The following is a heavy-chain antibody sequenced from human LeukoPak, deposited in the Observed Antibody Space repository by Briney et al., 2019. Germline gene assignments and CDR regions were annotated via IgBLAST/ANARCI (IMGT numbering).Heavy chain of an antibody. Sequence: SETLSLTCTVSGYSITNGYNWGWIRQSPVKGLEWIANIYYSGTTYYNPSLRSRVTMSVDTSKNQFSLRLTSVTAADTAVYYCVRECELLHTPFDLWGQGTLVTVSS. CDR3: VRECELLHTPFDL. CDR1: GYSITNGYN. V-gene: IGHV4-38-2*02. CDR2: IYYSGTT. D-gene: IGHD1-7*01. J-gene: IGHJ4*02.